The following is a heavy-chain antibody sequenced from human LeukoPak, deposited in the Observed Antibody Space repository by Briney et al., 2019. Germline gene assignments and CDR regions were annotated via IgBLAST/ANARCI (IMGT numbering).Heavy chain of an antibody. CDR3: AKDFLSSSGSSWFDP. Sequence: GGSLRLSCAASGFTFSSYAMSWVRQAPGKGLEWVSDISGSGGSTYYADSVRGRFTISRDNSKNTLYLQMNSLRAEDTAVYYCAKDFLSSSGSSWFDPWGQGTLVTVSS. CDR1: GFTFSSYA. D-gene: IGHD6-19*01. V-gene: IGHV3-23*01. J-gene: IGHJ5*02. CDR2: ISGSGGST.